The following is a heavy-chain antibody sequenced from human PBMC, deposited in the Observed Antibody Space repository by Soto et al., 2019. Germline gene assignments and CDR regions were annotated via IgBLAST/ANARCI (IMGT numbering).Heavy chain of an antibody. V-gene: IGHV3-7*01. Sequence: PGGSLRLSCAASGFTLRSYWMSWVRQAPGKGLERVANIKQDGSEKNYVDSVKGRFTISRDNAKNSLYLQMNSPRAEDTAVYYCARVFFTIFGVVITNPGGMDVWGQGTTVTVSS. J-gene: IGHJ6*02. CDR3: ARVFFTIFGVVITNPGGMDV. CDR1: GFTLRSYW. D-gene: IGHD3-3*01. CDR2: IKQDGSEK.